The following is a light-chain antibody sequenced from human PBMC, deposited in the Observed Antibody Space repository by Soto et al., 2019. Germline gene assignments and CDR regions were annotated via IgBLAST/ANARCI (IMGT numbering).Light chain of an antibody. CDR3: AAWDDSLSGLV. J-gene: IGLJ2*01. CDR2: RND. Sequence: QSVLTQAPSASGTPGQRVTIFCSGSRSNLGSNTVNWYQQQIPGTAPKLLIYRNDRRPSGVPDRFSGSKSGTSASLAISGLQSEDEGDYYCAAWDDSLSGLVFGGGTKVTVL. V-gene: IGLV1-44*01. CDR1: RSNLGSNT.